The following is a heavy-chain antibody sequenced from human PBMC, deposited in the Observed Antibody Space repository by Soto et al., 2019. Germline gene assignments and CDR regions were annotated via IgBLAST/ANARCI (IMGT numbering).Heavy chain of an antibody. CDR1: GGSISSGSYS. CDR2: IYHSGST. J-gene: IGHJ3*02. CDR3: ARAKSPLHAFDI. V-gene: IGHV4-30-2*01. Sequence: NPSETLSLTCAVSGGSISSGSYSWSWIRQPPGKGLEWIGYIYHSGSTYYNPSLKSRVAISVDGSKNQFSLKLSSVTAADTAVYYCARAKSPLHAFDIWGQGTMVTVSS.